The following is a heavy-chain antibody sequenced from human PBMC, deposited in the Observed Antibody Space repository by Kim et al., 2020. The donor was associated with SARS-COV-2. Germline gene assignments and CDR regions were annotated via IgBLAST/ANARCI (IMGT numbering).Heavy chain of an antibody. CDR2: IAYTGNT. CDR1: GGSISSGDYY. V-gene: IGHV4-31*03. D-gene: IGHD2-2*01. J-gene: IGHJ6*01. Sequence: SETLSLTCTVSGGSISSGDYYWTWIRQPPGKGLEWLGYIAYTGNTYYNPAVKSRASISVDTSKNQFSVNLNSVTGADTAVYYCASSVSCTSWKKAPYYF. CDR3: ASSVSCTSWKKAPYYF.